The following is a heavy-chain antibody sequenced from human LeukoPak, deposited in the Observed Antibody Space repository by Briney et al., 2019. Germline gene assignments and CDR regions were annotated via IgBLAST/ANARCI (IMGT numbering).Heavy chain of an antibody. CDR3: ARGRLRYLDWTRAYSDY. D-gene: IGHD3-9*01. V-gene: IGHV1-2*06. CDR2: INPNSGDT. Sequence: GASVKVSCKASGYTFTGYYLHWVRQAPGQGLEWMGRINPNSGDTNYAQEFQGRVTMTRDTSISTAYMELRSLRSDDTAVYYCARGRLRYLDWTRAYSDYWGQGTLVTVSS. CDR1: GYTFTGYY. J-gene: IGHJ4*02.